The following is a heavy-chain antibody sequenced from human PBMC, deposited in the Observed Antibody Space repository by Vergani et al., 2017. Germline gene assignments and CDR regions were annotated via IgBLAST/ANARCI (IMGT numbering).Heavy chain of an antibody. Sequence: VQLVESGGGLVKPGGSLRLSCAASGFTFSSYSMNWVRQAPGKGLEWVSSISSSSSYIYYADSVKGRFTISRDNAKNSLYLQMNSLRAEDTAVYYCARGVEELLWFGELWDYWGQGTLVTVSS. CDR2: ISSSSSYI. CDR3: ARGVEELLWFGELWDY. V-gene: IGHV3-21*01. J-gene: IGHJ4*02. CDR1: GFTFSSYS. D-gene: IGHD3-10*01.